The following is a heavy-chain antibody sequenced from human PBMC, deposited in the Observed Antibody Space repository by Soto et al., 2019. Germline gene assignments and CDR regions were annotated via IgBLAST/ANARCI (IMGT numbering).Heavy chain of an antibody. D-gene: IGHD2-21*02. CDR3: ARAGCGDDCYSHTRHWYFDL. V-gene: IGHV3-53*02. CDR2: IYSGGST. CDR1: GFTVSSNY. Sequence: EVQLVETGGGLIQPGGSLRLSCAASGFTVSSNYMSWVRQAPGKGLEWVSVIYSGGSTYYADSVKGRFTISRDNSKNTLYLQMNSLRAEDTAVYYCARAGCGDDCYSHTRHWYFDLWGRGTLVTVSS. J-gene: IGHJ2*01.